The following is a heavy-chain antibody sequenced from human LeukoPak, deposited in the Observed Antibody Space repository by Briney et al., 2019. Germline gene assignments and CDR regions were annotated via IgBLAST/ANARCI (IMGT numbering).Heavy chain of an antibody. Sequence: SEALSLTCAVYGESISDYYWTWIRQFPGKGLEWIGEIHHSKGTNYNPSLKSRLTMSVDRSKNQFSLKLSSVTAADTAIYYCVRATAAGSGRAFDYWAQGSLVPVSS. V-gene: IGHV4-34*01. CDR2: IHHSKGT. D-gene: IGHD3-10*01. J-gene: IGHJ4*02. CDR3: VRATAAGSGRAFDY. CDR1: GESISDYY.